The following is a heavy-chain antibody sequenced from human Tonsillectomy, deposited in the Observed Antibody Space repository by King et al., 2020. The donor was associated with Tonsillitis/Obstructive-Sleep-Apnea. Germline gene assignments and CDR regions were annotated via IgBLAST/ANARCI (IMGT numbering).Heavy chain of an antibody. V-gene: IGHV4-34*01. D-gene: IGHD2-2*01. CDR2: INHSGST. Sequence: VQLQQWGAGLLKPSETLSLTCAVYGGSFSGYYWSWIRQPPGKGLEWIGEINHSGSTNYNPSLKSRVSISVDTSKNHFSRKLSSVTAADTAVYYCARRNCSSTSCFEFDYWGQGTLVTVSS. J-gene: IGHJ4*02. CDR3: ARRNCSSTSCFEFDY. CDR1: GGSFSGYY.